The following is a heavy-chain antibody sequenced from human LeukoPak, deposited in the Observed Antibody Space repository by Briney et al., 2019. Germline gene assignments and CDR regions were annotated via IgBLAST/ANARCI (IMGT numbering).Heavy chain of an antibody. CDR2: ISGSGGST. CDR3: AKEASRAFDI. V-gene: IGHV3-23*01. D-gene: IGHD6-6*01. CDR1: GFTFSSYA. Sequence: GGSLRLSCAASGFTFSSYAVSWVRQAPGKGLGWVSGISGSGGSTYYADSVKGRFTMSRDNSKNTLYLQMNSLRAEDTAVYYCAKEASRAFDIRGQGTMVTVSS. J-gene: IGHJ3*02.